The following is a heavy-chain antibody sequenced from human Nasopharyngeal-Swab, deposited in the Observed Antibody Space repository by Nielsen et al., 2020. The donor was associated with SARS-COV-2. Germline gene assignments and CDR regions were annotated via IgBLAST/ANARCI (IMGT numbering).Heavy chain of an antibody. Sequence: WIRQPPGKGLEWVSVIYSGGSTYYADSVKGRFTISRDKSKNTLYLQMNSLRAEDTAVYYCARDQGYYDFWSGYPGGMDVWGQGTTVTVSS. CDR3: ARDQGYYDFWSGYPGGMDV. V-gene: IGHV3-53*01. CDR2: IYSGGST. J-gene: IGHJ6*02. D-gene: IGHD3-3*01.